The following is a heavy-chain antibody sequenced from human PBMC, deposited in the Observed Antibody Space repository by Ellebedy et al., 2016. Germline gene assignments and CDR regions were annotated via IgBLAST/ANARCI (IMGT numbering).Heavy chain of an antibody. CDR1: GFTFSNFA. CDR2: VVGSGERT. J-gene: IGHJ2*01. CDR3: ARDRITGVGMWYFDL. D-gene: IGHD1-14*01. Sequence: GGSLRLSCAASGFTFSNFAMNWVRQAPGKGPEWVSAVVGSGERTFYADSVKGRFTISRDNSKNRLFLQMSSLKVEDTAIYYCARDRITGVGMWYFDLWGRGTLVTVSS. V-gene: IGHV3-23*01.